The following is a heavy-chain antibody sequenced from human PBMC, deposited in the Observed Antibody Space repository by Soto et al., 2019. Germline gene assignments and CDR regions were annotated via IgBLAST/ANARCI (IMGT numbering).Heavy chain of an antibody. Sequence: QVQLVQSGAEVKKPGASVKVSCKASGYTFTGYYMHWVRQAPGQGLEWMGWINPNSGGTNYAQKFQGGVTMTRDTSISTAYMELSRLRSDDTAVYYCARDRGYCSGGSCYRPTPDAFDIWGQGTMVTVSS. CDR3: ARDRGYCSGGSCYRPTPDAFDI. D-gene: IGHD2-15*01. J-gene: IGHJ3*02. V-gene: IGHV1-2*02. CDR2: INPNSGGT. CDR1: GYTFTGYY.